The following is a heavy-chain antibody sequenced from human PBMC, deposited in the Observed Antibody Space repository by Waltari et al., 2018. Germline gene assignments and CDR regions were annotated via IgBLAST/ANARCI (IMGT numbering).Heavy chain of an antibody. CDR2: INYRGNR. J-gene: IGHJ5*02. Sequence: RESGPGLVRTSETLSLNCDVSDYSIINGYYWGWIRQPPGKGLEWIASINYRGNRCINHSFESLVTISVDTSSNQFSLQLHSVTAADTAVYFCGRLGGSMTTYQTFRDHWGQGILVNVSS. V-gene: IGHV4-38-2*01. CDR3: GRLGGSMTTYQTFRDH. D-gene: IGHD2-21*01. CDR1: DYSIINGYY.